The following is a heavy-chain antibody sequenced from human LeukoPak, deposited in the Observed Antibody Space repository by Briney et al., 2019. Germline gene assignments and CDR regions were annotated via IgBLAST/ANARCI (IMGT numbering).Heavy chain of an antibody. Sequence: SETLSLTCTVSGGSISSYYWSWIRQPPGKGLEWIGYIYTSGSTNYNPSLKSRVTISADTSKNQFSLKLSSVTAADTAVYYCAREGDYYDSSGYWSHDAFDIWGQGTMVTVSS. V-gene: IGHV4-4*09. CDR2: IYTSGST. J-gene: IGHJ3*02. CDR1: GGSISSYY. CDR3: AREGDYYDSSGYWSHDAFDI. D-gene: IGHD3-22*01.